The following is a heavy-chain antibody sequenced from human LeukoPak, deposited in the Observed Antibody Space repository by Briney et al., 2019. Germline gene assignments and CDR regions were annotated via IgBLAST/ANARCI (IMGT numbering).Heavy chain of an antibody. Sequence: ASVKVSCKASGYTFTGYYMHWVRQAPGQGLEWMGWINPNSGGTNYAQKFQGRVTMTRDTSISTAYMELSRLRSDDTAVYYCAREGEDYYDSSGYFYVRSDFDYWGQGTLVTVSS. CDR1: GYTFTGYY. J-gene: IGHJ4*02. D-gene: IGHD3-22*01. CDR2: INPNSGGT. CDR3: AREGEDYYDSSGYFYVRSDFDY. V-gene: IGHV1-2*02.